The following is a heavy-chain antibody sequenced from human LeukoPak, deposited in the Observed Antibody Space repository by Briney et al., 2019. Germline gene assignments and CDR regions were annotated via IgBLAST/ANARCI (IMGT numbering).Heavy chain of an antibody. J-gene: IGHJ4*02. CDR3: ARRRSSGWYYFDY. D-gene: IGHD6-19*01. CDR1: GGSFSGYY. CDR2: IDHSGST. Sequence: SETLSLTCAVFGGSFSGYYWSWIRQPPGEGLEWIGEIDHSGSTNYNPSMKSRVTISVDTSKSQLSLKLTSVTAADTAVCYCARRRSSGWYYFDYWGQGTLVTVSS. V-gene: IGHV4-34*01.